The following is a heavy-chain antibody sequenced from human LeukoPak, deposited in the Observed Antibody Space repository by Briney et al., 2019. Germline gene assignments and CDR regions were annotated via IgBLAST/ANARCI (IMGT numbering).Heavy chain of an antibody. CDR2: IYYSGST. Sequence: PSETLSLTCTVSGGSISSSSYHWGWIRQPPGKGLEWIGSIYYSGSTYYNPSLKSRVTISVDTSKNQFSLKLSSVTAADTAVYYCARGSSSWSHEFDPWGQGTLVTVSS. V-gene: IGHV4-39*01. CDR1: GGSISSSSYH. J-gene: IGHJ5*02. D-gene: IGHD6-13*01. CDR3: ARGSSSWSHEFDP.